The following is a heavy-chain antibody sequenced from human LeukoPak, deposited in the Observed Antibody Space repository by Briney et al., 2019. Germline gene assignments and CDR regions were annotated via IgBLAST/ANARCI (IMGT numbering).Heavy chain of an antibody. CDR2: ISGSGGST. J-gene: IGHJ4*02. V-gene: IGHV3-23*01. CDR3: AKSPAPNVAAAGINFDY. D-gene: IGHD6-13*01. Sequence: PGGSLRLACAASGFTFSSYAMSWVRQAPGKGLEWVSAISGSGGSTYYADSVKGRFTISRDNSKNTEYLQMDSLRAEDTAVYYCAKSPAPNVAAAGINFDYWGQGTLVTVSS. CDR1: GFTFSSYA.